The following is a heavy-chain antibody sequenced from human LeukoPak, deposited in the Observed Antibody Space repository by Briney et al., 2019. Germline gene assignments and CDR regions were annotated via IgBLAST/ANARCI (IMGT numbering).Heavy chain of an antibody. CDR3: ARVRISRSRYNWNYVWFDP. CDR2: ISSSSSYT. J-gene: IGHJ5*02. D-gene: IGHD1-7*01. CDR1: GFTFSDYY. V-gene: IGHV3-11*05. Sequence: PGGSLRLSCAASGFTFSDYYMSWIRQAPGKGLEWVSYISSSSSYTNYADSVKGRFTISRDNAKNSLYLQMNSLRSEDTAVYYCARVRISRSRYNWNYVWFDPWGQGTLVTVSS.